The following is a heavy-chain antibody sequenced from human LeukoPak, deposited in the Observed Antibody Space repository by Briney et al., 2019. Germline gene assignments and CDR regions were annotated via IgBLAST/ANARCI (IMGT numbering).Heavy chain of an antibody. CDR1: GFTDSYNF. CDR3: ARDRGSD. J-gene: IGHJ4*02. CDR2: IHIGGTT. V-gene: IGHV3-53*01. D-gene: IGHD2-15*01. Sequence: GGSLRLSCEASGFTDSYNFMGWVRQAPGKGLEWVSIIHIGGTTYYADSAKGRFTISRDNFKNTLYLQMNTLRAEDTAVYYCARDRGSDWGQGTLVTVSS.